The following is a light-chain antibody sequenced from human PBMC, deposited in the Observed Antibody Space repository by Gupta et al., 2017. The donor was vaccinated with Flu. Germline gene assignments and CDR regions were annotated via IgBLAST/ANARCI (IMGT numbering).Light chain of an antibody. CDR1: QSISSTY. CDR3: QQYDTSPRT. Sequence: GTLYLSPGERAIRSCRASQSISSTYLAWYQQKPGQSPRLLIYGATSRATGIPDRFAGSGSATDYTLTVTRLEPEDFAVYYCQQYDTSPRTFGQGTRVDFK. V-gene: IGKV3-20*01. CDR2: GAT. J-gene: IGKJ1*01.